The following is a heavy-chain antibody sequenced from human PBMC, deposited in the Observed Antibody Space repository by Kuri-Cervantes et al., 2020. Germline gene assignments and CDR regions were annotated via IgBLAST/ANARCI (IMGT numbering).Heavy chain of an antibody. CDR2: IDDSGRT. V-gene: IGHV4-28*03. Sequence: SETLSLTCAVSGGSISSSNWWSWVRQPPGKRLEWIGYIDDSGRTFFNPSFQSRVTISVDTSKNHFSLKLSSVTAADTAVYYCARGVPYGDYADYWGQGTLVTVSS. J-gene: IGHJ4*02. D-gene: IGHD4-17*01. CDR3: ARGVPYGDYADY. CDR1: GGSISSSNW.